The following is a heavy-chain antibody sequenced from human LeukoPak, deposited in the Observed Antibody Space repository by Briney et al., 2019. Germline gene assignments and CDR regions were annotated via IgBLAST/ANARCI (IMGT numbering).Heavy chain of an antibody. CDR3: ARINSPYYDFWNGYYPL. D-gene: IGHD3-3*01. CDR1: GYSFTSYW. CDR2: IYPGDSDT. Sequence: GESLKISCKGSGYSFTSYWIGWVRQMPGKGLECMGIIYPGDSDTRYSPSFQGQVTISADKSISTAYLQWSSLKASDTAMYYCARINSPYYDFWNGYYPLWGQGTLVTVSS. J-gene: IGHJ4*02. V-gene: IGHV5-51*01.